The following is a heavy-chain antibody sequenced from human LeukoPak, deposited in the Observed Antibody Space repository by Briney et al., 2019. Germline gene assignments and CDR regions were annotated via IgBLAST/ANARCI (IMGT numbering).Heavy chain of an antibody. CDR1: GFTFSDYY. CDR3: ARDAHDTSGLFDY. D-gene: IGHD3-22*01. Sequence: GGSLRLSCAASGFTFSDYYMSWIRQAPGKGLEWVSYISSSGTTIYYADSVKGRFTISRDNAKNSLYLQMNSLRAEDTAVYYCARDAHDTSGLFDYWGQGTLVTVSS. CDR2: ISSSGTTI. V-gene: IGHV3-11*01. J-gene: IGHJ4*02.